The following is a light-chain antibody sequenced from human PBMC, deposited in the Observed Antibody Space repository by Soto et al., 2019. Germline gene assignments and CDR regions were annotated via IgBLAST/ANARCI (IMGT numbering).Light chain of an antibody. CDR2: EVS. CDR1: NSNIGNNY. Sequence: QSVLTQPPSVSAAPGQTVTISCSGDNSNIGNNYVSWYQERPGSAPKLMIYEVSNRPSGVPDRFSGSKSGNTASLTISGLQAEDEADYYCSLYTSSSTLYVFGTGTQLTVL. V-gene: IGLV2-18*01. CDR3: SLYTSSSTLYV. J-gene: IGLJ1*01.